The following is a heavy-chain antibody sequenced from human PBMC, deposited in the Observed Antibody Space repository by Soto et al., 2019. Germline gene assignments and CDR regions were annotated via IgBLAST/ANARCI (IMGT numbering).Heavy chain of an antibody. J-gene: IGHJ6*02. CDR3: AMVDVYVTPSPQDV. Sequence: QVQLVQSRAEVKNPGASVKVSCKASGYSFTRYGIAWARQAPGQGLEWMGWINTYNGNTNYAQNLQGRVTLTTDISKSTAYMELTSLRSNDTAIYYCAMVDVYVTPSPQDVWGQGTTVIVSS. CDR2: INTYNGNT. V-gene: IGHV1-18*01. D-gene: IGHD3-16*01. CDR1: GYSFTRYG.